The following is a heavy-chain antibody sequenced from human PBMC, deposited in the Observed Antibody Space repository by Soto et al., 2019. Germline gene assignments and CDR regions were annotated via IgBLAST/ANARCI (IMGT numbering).Heavy chain of an antibody. J-gene: IGHJ4*02. Sequence: GGSLRLSCSASGFTFSSYDMHWVRQGPGRGLEWVSAIGTAGDTSYAGSVKGRFTISRENAKNSLYLQMNSLRAGDTAIYFCARAIGPTLFDYWGQGTLVTVSS. CDR3: ARAIGPTLFDY. CDR2: IGTAGDT. D-gene: IGHD3-22*01. V-gene: IGHV3-13*04. CDR1: GFTFSSYD.